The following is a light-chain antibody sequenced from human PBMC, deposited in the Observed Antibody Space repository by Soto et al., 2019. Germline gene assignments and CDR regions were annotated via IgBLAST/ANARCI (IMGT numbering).Light chain of an antibody. CDR1: SSDVGGYNY. V-gene: IGLV2-14*01. J-gene: IGLJ1*01. CDR2: EVS. CDR3: SSYRTGGPFV. Sequence: QSALTQPASVSGSPGQSIAISCTGTSSDVGGYNYVSWYQQLPGKAPNLLISEVSNRPSGVSNRFSGSKSGNTASLTISGLQAQDEADYYCSSYRTGGPFVFGTGTKLTVL.